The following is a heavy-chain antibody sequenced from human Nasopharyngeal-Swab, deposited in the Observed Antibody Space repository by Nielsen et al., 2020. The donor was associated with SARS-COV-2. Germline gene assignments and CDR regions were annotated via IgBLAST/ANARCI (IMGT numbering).Heavy chain of an antibody. CDR3: ARDGEDGYNWGYFDY. CDR2: FYTSGST. Sequence: SETLSLTCTVSGGSISSGSFYWSWIRQPAGEGLEWIGRFYTSGSTNYNDNPSLKSRVTISVDASKNQFSLKLSSVTAADTAVYYCARDGEDGYNWGYFDYWGQGTLVTVSS. J-gene: IGHJ4*02. CDR1: GGSISSGSFY. D-gene: IGHD5-24*01. V-gene: IGHV4-61*02.